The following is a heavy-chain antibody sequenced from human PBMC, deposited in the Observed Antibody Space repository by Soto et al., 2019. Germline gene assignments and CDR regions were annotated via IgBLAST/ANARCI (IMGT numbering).Heavy chain of an antibody. CDR2: VYYSGTT. J-gene: IGHJ4*02. Sequence: PSETLSLTCSVSGGSVSNKTYYWSWIRQPPGKRLEWIGYVYYSGTTNYNPSLKSLVTISVDLSKNQFSLRLSSVTTAVTALYYCARTTAVPNTLRSRYFFDYWGQGTLVTVSS. D-gene: IGHD4-17*01. CDR3: ARTTAVPNTLRSRYFFDY. CDR1: GGSVSNKTYY. V-gene: IGHV4-61*01.